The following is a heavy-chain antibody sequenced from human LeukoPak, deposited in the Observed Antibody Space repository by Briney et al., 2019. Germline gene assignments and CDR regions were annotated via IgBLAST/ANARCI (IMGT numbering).Heavy chain of an antibody. V-gene: IGHV3-7*04. CDR2: IKQDGGEN. D-gene: IGHD1-26*01. CDR3: ARDGYSGSYYVY. Sequence: PGGSLRLSCAASGFTFRSYWMSWVRQAPGKGLEWVANIKQDGGENYYVDSVKGRFTISRDNAKNSLHLQMNSLRAEDTAVYYCARDGYSGSYYVYWGQGTLVTVSS. J-gene: IGHJ4*02. CDR1: GFTFRSYW.